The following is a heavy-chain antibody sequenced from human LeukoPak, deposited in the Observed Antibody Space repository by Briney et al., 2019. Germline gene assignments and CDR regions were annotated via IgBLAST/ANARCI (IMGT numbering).Heavy chain of an antibody. CDR3: ARGYGSSSYNWFDP. D-gene: IGHD6-6*01. CDR1: GGSISGYY. Sequence: SETLSLTCTVSGGSISGYYWSWIRQPPGKGLESIGYIYYTGSTTYNPSLKSRVTMSVDTSKNQFSLKLRSVTAADTAVYYCARGYGSSSYNWFDPWGQGTPVTVSS. V-gene: IGHV4-59*12. CDR2: IYYTGST. J-gene: IGHJ5*02.